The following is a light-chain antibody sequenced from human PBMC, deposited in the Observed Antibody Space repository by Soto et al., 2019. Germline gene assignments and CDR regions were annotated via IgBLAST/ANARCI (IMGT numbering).Light chain of an antibody. CDR3: TSYAGGNNV. J-gene: IGLJ1*01. Sequence: QSVLTQPPSASGSPGQSVTISCTGTSSDVGGYNYVSWYRQYPGKVPRLMIYEVNKRPSGVPDRFSGSKSGNTAPLTVSGLQAEDEADYYCTSYAGGNNVFGTGTKVTVL. V-gene: IGLV2-8*01. CDR2: EVN. CDR1: SSDVGGYNY.